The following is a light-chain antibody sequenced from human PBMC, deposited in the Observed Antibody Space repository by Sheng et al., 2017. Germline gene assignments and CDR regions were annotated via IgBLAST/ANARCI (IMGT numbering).Light chain of an antibody. J-gene: IGKJ1*01. CDR1: QSVSSGY. CDR2: DAS. Sequence: DIVLTQSPGTLSLSPGERATLSCRASQSVSSGYLAWYQQKPGQAPRLLIYDASSRATGIPARFSGSGSGTDFTLTISSLEPEDFAVYYCQRRRNWPPTWTFGQGTKVEIK. V-gene: IGKV3D-20*02. CDR3: QRRRNWPPTWT.